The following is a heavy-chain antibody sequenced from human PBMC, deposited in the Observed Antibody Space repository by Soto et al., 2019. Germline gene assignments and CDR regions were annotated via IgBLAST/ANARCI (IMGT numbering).Heavy chain of an antibody. V-gene: IGHV3-30*18. CDR2: ISYDGSNK. J-gene: IGHJ6*02. D-gene: IGHD3-10*01. CDR3: AKDKDYYGSGSYYNDGWGMEV. CDR1: GFTFSSYG. Sequence: PGGSLRLSCAASGFTFSSYGMHWVRQAPGKGLEWVAVISYDGSNKYYADSVKGRFTISRDNSKNTLYLQMNSLRAEDTAVYYCAKDKDYYGSGSYYNDGWGMEVWGQGTTVTVSS.